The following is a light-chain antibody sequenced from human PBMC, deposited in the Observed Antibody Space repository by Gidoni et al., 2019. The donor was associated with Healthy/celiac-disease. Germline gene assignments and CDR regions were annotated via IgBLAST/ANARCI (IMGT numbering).Light chain of an antibody. CDR3: QQYGSSPCT. CDR2: GAS. V-gene: IGKV3-20*01. J-gene: IGKJ4*01. CDR1: QSVSSSY. Sequence: EIVLTQSPGPLSLSPGERATLSCRASQSVSSSYLAWYQQKPGQAPRLLIYGASSRATGIADRFSGSGSGTDFTRIISRLDPEYLAVYYCQQYGSSPCTFGGGIKVEIK.